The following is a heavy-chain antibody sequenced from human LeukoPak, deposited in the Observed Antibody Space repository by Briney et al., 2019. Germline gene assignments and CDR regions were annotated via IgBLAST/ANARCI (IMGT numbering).Heavy chain of an antibody. Sequence: PGGSLRLSCAASGFTFSSYAMHWVRQAPGKGLEYVSAISSNGGSTYYADSVKGRFTISRDNSKNTLYLQMGGLRAEDMAVYYCAREGYSSGWYYFDYWGQGTLVTVSS. V-gene: IGHV3-64*02. J-gene: IGHJ4*02. CDR1: GFTFSSYA. D-gene: IGHD6-19*01. CDR3: AREGYSSGWYYFDY. CDR2: ISSNGGST.